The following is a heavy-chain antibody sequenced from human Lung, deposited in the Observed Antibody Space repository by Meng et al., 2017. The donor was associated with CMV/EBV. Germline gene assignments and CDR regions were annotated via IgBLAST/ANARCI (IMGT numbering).Heavy chain of an antibody. J-gene: IGHJ4*02. CDR3: ARRGYCSSTSRCPERFFDY. V-gene: IGHV4-39*01. CDR2: IYYSGST. Sequence: LXXTVSGGSISSSSYYWGWIRQPPGKGLEWIGSIYYSGSTYYNPSLKSRVTISVDTSKNQFSLKLSSVTAADTAVYYCARRGYCSSTSRCPERFFDYWXQGTLVTVSS. D-gene: IGHD2-2*01. CDR1: GGSISSSSYY.